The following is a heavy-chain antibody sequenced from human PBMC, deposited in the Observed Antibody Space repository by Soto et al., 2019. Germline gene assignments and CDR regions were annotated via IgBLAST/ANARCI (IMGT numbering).Heavy chain of an antibody. CDR2: ISYDGSNK. V-gene: IGHV3-30*18. Sequence: GGSLRLSCAASGFTFSSYGMHWVRQAPGKGLEWVAVISYDGSNKYYADSVKGRFTISRDNSKNTLYLQMNSLRAEDTAVYYCAKEKPVYYYYYYMDVWGKGTTVTVSS. J-gene: IGHJ6*03. CDR3: AKEKPVYYYYYYMDV. CDR1: GFTFSSYG.